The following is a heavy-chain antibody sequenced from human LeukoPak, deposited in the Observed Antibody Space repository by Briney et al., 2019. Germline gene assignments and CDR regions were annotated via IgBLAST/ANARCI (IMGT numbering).Heavy chain of an antibody. V-gene: IGHV4-59*01. D-gene: IGHD5-24*01. CDR1: GGSISSYY. J-gene: IGHJ4*02. CDR3: ARVGRYGYNLEYSDY. CDR2: IYYSGST. Sequence: SETLSLTCTVSGGSISSYYWSWIRQPPGKGLEWIGYIYYSGSTNYNPSLKSRVTISVDTSKNQFSLKLSSVTAADTAVYYCARVGRYGYNLEYSDYWGQGTLVTVSS.